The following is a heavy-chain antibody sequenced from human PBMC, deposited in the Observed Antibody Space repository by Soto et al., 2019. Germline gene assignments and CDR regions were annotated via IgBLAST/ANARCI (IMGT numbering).Heavy chain of an antibody. CDR3: ARLRSYGSLRWFDP. V-gene: IGHV4-61*01. J-gene: IGHJ5*02. Sequence: QVQLQESGPGLVKPSETLSLTCTVSGGSVSSGSYYWSWIRQPPGKGLEWIGYIYYSGSTNYNPTLKSRVTIPVDTSKNQFSLKLSSVTAADTAVYYCARLRSYGSLRWFDPWGQGTLVTVSS. CDR2: IYYSGST. CDR1: GGSVSSGSYY. D-gene: IGHD5-18*01.